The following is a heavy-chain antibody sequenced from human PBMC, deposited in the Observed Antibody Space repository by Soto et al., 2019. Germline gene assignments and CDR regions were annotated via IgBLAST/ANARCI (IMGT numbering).Heavy chain of an antibody. J-gene: IGHJ6*01. CDR3: AKERSLGYSAGVDCYYSYGMDV. CDR1: GFTFRNYG. CDR2: VSYDGNKK. Sequence: QVHLVESGGGVVQPGGSLRLSCEGSGFTFRNYGIDWVRQAPGKGLEWVAVVSYDGNKKYYGDSVKGRFTISRDNSKTSVYLQVNSLRPEDTAVYYCAKERSLGYSAGVDCYYSYGMDVWGQGTTVTVSS. V-gene: IGHV3-30*18. D-gene: IGHD2-8*02.